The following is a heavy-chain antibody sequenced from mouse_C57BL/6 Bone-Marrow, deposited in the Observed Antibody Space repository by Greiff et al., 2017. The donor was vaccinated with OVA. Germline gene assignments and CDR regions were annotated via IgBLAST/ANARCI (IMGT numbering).Heavy chain of an antibody. D-gene: IGHD2-1*01. Sequence: QVQLQQPGAELVKPGASVKLSCKASGYTFTSYWMQWVKQRPGQGLEWIGEIDPSDSYTNYNQKFKGKATLTVDTSSSTAYMQLSSLTSEDSAVYDCAWGNYGYFDVWGTGTTVTVSS. V-gene: IGHV1-50*01. CDR3: AWGNYGYFDV. J-gene: IGHJ1*03. CDR1: GYTFTSYW. CDR2: IDPSDSYT.